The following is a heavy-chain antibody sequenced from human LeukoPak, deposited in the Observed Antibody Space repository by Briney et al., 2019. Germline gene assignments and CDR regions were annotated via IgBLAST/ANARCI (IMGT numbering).Heavy chain of an antibody. D-gene: IGHD3-22*01. V-gene: IGHV3-30*18. CDR2: ISYDGSNK. Sequence: PGGSLRLSCAASGFTFSSYGMHWVRQAPGKGLEWVAVISYDGSNKYYADSVKGRFTISRDNSKNTLYLQMNSLRAEDTAVYYCAKSSELLPFDPWGQGTLVTVSS. CDR3: AKSSELLPFDP. J-gene: IGHJ5*02. CDR1: GFTFSSYG.